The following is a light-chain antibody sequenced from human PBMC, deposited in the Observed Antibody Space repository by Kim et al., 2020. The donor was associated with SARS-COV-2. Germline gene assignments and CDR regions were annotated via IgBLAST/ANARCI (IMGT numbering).Light chain of an antibody. Sequence: QPVLTQSPSASASLGASVTLTCTLSSGHSSNAIAWHQQQPQKGPRYLMILNNDGSHTKGDGNPDRFSASSSGAERFLTISSLQSEDEADYYCQTWGTGVLVFGGGTQLTVL. J-gene: IGLJ2*01. CDR1: SGHSSNA. V-gene: IGLV4-69*01. CDR2: LNNDGSH. CDR3: QTWGTGVLV.